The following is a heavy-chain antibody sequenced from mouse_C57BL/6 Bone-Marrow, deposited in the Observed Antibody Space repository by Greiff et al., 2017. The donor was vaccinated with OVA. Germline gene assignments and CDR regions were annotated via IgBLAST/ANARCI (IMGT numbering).Heavy chain of an antibody. CDR1: GFNIKNTY. CDR3: APIYYYGSSYDWFAY. CDR2: IDPANGNT. V-gene: IGHV14-3*01. J-gene: IGHJ3*01. D-gene: IGHD1-1*01. Sequence: VQLKQSVAELVRPGASVKLSCTASGFNIKNTYMHWVKQRPEQGLEWIGRIDPANGNTKYAPKFQGKATITADTSSNTAYLQLSSLTSEDTAIYYCAPIYYYGSSYDWFAYWGQGTLVTVSA.